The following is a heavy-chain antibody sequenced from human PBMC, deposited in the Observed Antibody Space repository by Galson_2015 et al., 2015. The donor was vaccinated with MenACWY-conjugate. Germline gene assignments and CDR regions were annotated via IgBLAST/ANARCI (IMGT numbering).Heavy chain of an antibody. D-gene: IGHD3-10*01. V-gene: IGHV5-51*01. CDR3: ARPAYYYGSGSYWPYDD. Sequence: QSGAEVKKPGESLKISCKASRYSFTSYWIGWVRQMPGEGLEWMGIIYPGDSDTRYSPSFQGQVTISADKSISTAYLQWRSLKASDTAMYYCARPAYYYGSGSYWPYDDWGQGTLVTVSS. CDR1: RYSFTSYW. CDR2: IYPGDSDT. J-gene: IGHJ4*02.